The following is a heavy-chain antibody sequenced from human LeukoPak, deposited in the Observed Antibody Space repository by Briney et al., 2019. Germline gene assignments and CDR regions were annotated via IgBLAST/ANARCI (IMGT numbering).Heavy chain of an antibody. CDR2: IVVGSGNT. V-gene: IGHV1-58*02. CDR1: GFTFTSSA. D-gene: IGHD3-10*01. J-gene: IGHJ4*02. CDR3: AALIRVRGVIIWDY. Sequence: SVKVSCKASGFTFTSSAMQWVRQARGQRLEWIGWIVVGSGNTNYAQKFQGRVTITRDMSTSTAYMELSSLRSEDTAVYYCAALIRVRGVIIWDYWGQGTLVTVSS.